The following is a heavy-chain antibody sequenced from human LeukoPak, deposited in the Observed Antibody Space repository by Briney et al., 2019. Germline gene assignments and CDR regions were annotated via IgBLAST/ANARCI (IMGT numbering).Heavy chain of an antibody. CDR2: INHSGST. Sequence: PSETLSLTCAVYGGSFSGYYWSWIRQPPGKGLEWIGEINHSGSTNYNPSLKSRVTISVDTSKNQFSLKLSSVTAADTAVYYCARGPKYYDFWSGAYYYYMDVWGKGTTVTVSS. J-gene: IGHJ6*03. V-gene: IGHV4-34*01. CDR3: ARGPKYYDFWSGAYYYYMDV. CDR1: GGSFSGYY. D-gene: IGHD3-3*01.